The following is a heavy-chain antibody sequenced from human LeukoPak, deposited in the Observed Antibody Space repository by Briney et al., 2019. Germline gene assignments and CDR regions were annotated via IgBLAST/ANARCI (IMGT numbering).Heavy chain of an antibody. J-gene: IGHJ6*04. Sequence: GGSLRLSCAASGFNLRSYSMNWVRQAPGKGLEWVSYISSSGSTIYYADSVKGRFTISRDNAKNSLYLQMNSLRAEDKAVYYCAELGITMIGGVWGKGTTVTISS. CDR1: GFNLRSYS. D-gene: IGHD3-10*02. CDR2: ISSSGSTI. CDR3: AELGITMIGGV. V-gene: IGHV3-48*04.